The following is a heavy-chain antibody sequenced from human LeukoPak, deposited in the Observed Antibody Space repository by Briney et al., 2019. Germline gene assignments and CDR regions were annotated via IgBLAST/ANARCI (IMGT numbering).Heavy chain of an antibody. CDR2: IYYSGSI. D-gene: IGHD2-15*01. CDR3: ARPPDCSGGSCYPTGAFDI. CDR1: GGSISSSSYY. V-gene: IGHV4-39*01. J-gene: IGHJ3*02. Sequence: PSETLSLTCTVSGGSISSSSYYWGWIRQPPGKGLEWIGSIYYSGSIYYNPSLKSRVTISVDTSKNQFSLKLSSVTAADTAVYYCARPPDCSGGSCYPTGAFDIWGQGTMVTVSS.